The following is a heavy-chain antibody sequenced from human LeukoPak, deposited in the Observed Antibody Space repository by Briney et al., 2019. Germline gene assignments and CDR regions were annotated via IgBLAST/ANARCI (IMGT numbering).Heavy chain of an antibody. Sequence: SGGSLRLSCAASGFTFRTYAMHWVRQAPGKGLEWVAVISYDGNNKYYADSVKGQFTISRDNSKNTLYLQMNSLRAEDTAVYYCARDARTIIAVAGTFDDWGQGTLVTVPS. J-gene: IGHJ4*02. CDR3: ARDARTIIAVAGTFDD. CDR1: GFTFRTYA. D-gene: IGHD6-19*01. CDR2: ISYDGNNK. V-gene: IGHV3-30-3*01.